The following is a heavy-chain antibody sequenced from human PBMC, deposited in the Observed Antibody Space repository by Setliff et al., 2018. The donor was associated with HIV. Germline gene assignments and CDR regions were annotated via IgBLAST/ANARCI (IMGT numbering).Heavy chain of an antibody. J-gene: IGHJ5*02. V-gene: IGHV4-39*02. CDR2: IYSGST. CDR3: ARVPVAGANWFDP. CDR1: GGSISSSSYY. Sequence: SETLSLTCTVSGGSISSSSYYWGWIRQPPGKGLEWIGSIYSGSTYYNPSLKSRVTISVDTSKNHYSLKLISVTAADQGVYYCARVPVAGANWFDPWGLGTLVTVSS. D-gene: IGHD2-21*01.